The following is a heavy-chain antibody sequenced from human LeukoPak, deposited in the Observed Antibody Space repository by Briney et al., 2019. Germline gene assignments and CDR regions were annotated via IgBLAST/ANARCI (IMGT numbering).Heavy chain of an antibody. CDR3: ASSYGSGIHHY. Sequence: SETLSLTCTVSGGSIGDCYGSWIRRPPGKGLEYIGYIYYSGSTNYNPSLKSRVTISVDTSKNQFSLKLSSVTAADTAVYYCASSYGSGIHHYWGQGTLVTVSS. CDR2: IYYSGST. V-gene: IGHV4-59*01. J-gene: IGHJ4*02. D-gene: IGHD3-10*01. CDR1: GGSIGDCY.